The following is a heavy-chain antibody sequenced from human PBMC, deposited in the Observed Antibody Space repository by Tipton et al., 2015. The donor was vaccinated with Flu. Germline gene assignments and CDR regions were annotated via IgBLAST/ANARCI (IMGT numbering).Heavy chain of an antibody. D-gene: IGHD1-26*01. CDR2: INHSGST. CDR3: ARVGRELLNAFDI. J-gene: IGHJ3*02. V-gene: IGHV4-34*01. Sequence: TLSLTCAVYGGSFSGYYWSWLRQPPGKGLEWIGEINHSGSTNYNPSLKSRVTISVDTSKNQFSLKLSSVTAADPAVYYCARVGRELLNAFDIWGQGTMVTVSS. CDR1: GGSFSGYY.